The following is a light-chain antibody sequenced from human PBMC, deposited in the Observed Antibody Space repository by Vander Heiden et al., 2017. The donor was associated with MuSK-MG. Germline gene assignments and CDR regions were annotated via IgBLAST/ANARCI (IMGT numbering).Light chain of an antibody. CDR3: QQSHNTPFT. Sequence: IHMTQSPSSLSASVGDRVTITCRASHAISTYLNWYQHKTGKAPQLLIYAASSLQSGVPSRFSGSGSGTDFTLTISRLQLEDFATYYCQQSHNTPFTFGQGTQLEVK. J-gene: IGKJ5*01. CDR1: HAISTY. V-gene: IGKV1-39*01. CDR2: AAS.